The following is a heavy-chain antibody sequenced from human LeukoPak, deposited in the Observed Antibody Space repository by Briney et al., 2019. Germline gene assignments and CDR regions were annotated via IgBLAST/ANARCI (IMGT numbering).Heavy chain of an antibody. V-gene: IGHV4-39*01. J-gene: IGHJ4*02. Sequence: SETLSLTCTVSGGSISSNNYYWGWIRQPPGKGLEWIGCIYYSGSTYNNPSLKSRVTISVDTTKNQFSLKLNSLTAAETAVYYCARQYGSGSPYTPVVDLWGQGTLVTVSS. CDR3: ARQYGSGSPYTPVVDL. D-gene: IGHD3-10*01. CDR2: IYYSGST. CDR1: GGSISSNNYY.